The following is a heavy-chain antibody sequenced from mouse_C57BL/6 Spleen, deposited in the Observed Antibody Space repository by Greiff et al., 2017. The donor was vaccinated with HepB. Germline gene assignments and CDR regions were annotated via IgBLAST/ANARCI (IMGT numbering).Heavy chain of an antibody. CDR1: GFNIKDDY. Sequence: EVQLVESGAELVRPGASVKLSCTASGFNIKDDYMHWVKQRPEQGLEWIGWIDPENGDTEYASKFQGKATITADTSSNTAYLQLSSLTSEDTAVYYCTTGYGSSWYYFDYWGQGTTLTVSS. V-gene: IGHV14-4*01. CDR3: TTGYGSSWYYFDY. J-gene: IGHJ2*01. D-gene: IGHD1-1*01. CDR2: IDPENGDT.